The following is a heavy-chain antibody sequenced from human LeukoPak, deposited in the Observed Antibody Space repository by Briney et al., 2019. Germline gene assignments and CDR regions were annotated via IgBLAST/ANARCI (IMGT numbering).Heavy chain of an antibody. CDR2: ISGSGRST. Sequence: ARSLRLSCAPSGFSFSNHVMNWVRHPPGKGLGWDSGISGSGRSTYYADSVKGRFTITRDNSKNTLYLQKNSLIAEDTAVDYFAKDKSSSSGWYYFDYWGQGTLVTVSS. D-gene: IGHD6-19*01. J-gene: IGHJ4*02. V-gene: IGHV3-23*01. CDR3: AKDKSSSSGWYYFDY. CDR1: GFSFSNHV.